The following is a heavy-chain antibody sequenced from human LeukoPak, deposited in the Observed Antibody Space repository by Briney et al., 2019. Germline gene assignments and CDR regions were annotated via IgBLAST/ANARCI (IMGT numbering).Heavy chain of an antibody. CDR1: GGSISSYY. D-gene: IGHD1-26*01. CDR3: VRENSGSYRESDY. CDR2: IYTSWST. V-gene: IGHV4-4*07. J-gene: IGHJ4*02. Sequence: SETLSLTCTVSGGSISSYYWSWIRYPAGKGLECIGRIYTSWSTNYNASLKRRVSMSVDTSKNQFSLKLSSVTAADTAVFFCVRENSGSYRESDYWGQGTLVTVSS.